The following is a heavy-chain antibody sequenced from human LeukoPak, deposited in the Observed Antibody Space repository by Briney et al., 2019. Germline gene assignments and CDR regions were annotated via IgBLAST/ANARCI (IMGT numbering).Heavy chain of an antibody. CDR1: GFIFNSYS. CDR2: ISNSDI. V-gene: IGHV3-21*05. J-gene: IGHJ4*02. Sequence: GGSLRLSCAASGFIFNSYSMNWVRQAPGKGLEWVSYISNSDIYYVDSVKGRFTVSRDNAKNSLYLQMDSLRDEDTALYYCARDTMWAFYDWGQGIMVTVSS. CDR3: ARDTMWAFYD. D-gene: IGHD2/OR15-2a*01.